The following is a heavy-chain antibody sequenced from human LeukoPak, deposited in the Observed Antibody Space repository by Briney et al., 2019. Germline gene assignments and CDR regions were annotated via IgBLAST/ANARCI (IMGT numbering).Heavy chain of an antibody. CDR1: GFTFSSYA. Sequence: GGSLKLSCAASGFTFSSYAMSWVRQAPGKGLEWVALISYDGSNKYYADSVKGRFTISRDNSKNTLYLQMNSLRAEDTAVYYCARESPSLFHFDYWGQGTLVTVSS. CDR2: ISYDGSNK. V-gene: IGHV3-30*04. J-gene: IGHJ4*02. D-gene: IGHD6-6*01. CDR3: ARESPSLFHFDY.